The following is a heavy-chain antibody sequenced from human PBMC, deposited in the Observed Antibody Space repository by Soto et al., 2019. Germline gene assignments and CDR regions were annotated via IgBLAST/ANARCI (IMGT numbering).Heavy chain of an antibody. Sequence: SETLSLSCTVSGGSIRYSGYFWGWIRQPPGKGLEWIGSIYYSGSTYYNPSLKSRVTVSVDTSKNQFSLKLSSVTAADTAVYYCARHPSDFWFDPWGQG. J-gene: IGHJ5*02. CDR2: IYYSGST. V-gene: IGHV4-39*01. CDR3: ARHPSDFWFDP. CDR1: GGSIRYSGYF. D-gene: IGHD2-21*02.